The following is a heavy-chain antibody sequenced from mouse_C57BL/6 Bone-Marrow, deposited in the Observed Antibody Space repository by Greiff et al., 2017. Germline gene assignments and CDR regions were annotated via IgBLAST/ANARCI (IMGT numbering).Heavy chain of an antibody. J-gene: IGHJ4*01. D-gene: IGHD1-1*01. CDR1: GYSITSDY. CDR3: ARSDYGSSYAIDD. Sequence: EVQRVASGPGLAKPSQTLSLTCSVTGYSITSDYWNWLRKFPGNKLEYMGYISYSGSTYYNPSLNSRISITRDTSKNQYYLQLKSVTTEDTATYYCARSDYGSSYAIDDWGPGTSVTVSS. V-gene: IGHV3-8*01. CDR2: ISYSGST.